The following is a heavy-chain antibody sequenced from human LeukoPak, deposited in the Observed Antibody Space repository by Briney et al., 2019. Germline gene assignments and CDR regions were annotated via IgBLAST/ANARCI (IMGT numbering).Heavy chain of an antibody. CDR1: GFTFSSYA. Sequence: GGSLRLSCAASGFTFSSYAMSWVRQAPGKGLGWVSAISGSGGSTYYADSVKGRFTISRDNSKNTLYLQMNSLRAEDTAVYYCARYYYDSGTYSFPAYWGQGTLVTVSS. V-gene: IGHV3-23*01. D-gene: IGHD3-10*01. CDR2: ISGSGGST. CDR3: ARYYYDSGTYSFPAY. J-gene: IGHJ4*02.